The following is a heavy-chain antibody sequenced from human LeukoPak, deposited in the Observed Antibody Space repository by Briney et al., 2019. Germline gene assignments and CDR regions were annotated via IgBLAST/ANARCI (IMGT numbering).Heavy chain of an antibody. CDR2: INADGSST. D-gene: IGHD6-19*01. V-gene: IGHV3-74*01. J-gene: IGHJ4*02. CDR3: ARGRGSGWYDY. CDR1: GFTFSSYW. Sequence: GGSLRLSCAASGFTFSSYWMHWVRQPPGKGLVWVSRINADGSSTTYADSVKGRFTISRDKAKNTLYLQMNSLRAEDTAVYYCARGRGSGWYDYWGQGTLVTVSS.